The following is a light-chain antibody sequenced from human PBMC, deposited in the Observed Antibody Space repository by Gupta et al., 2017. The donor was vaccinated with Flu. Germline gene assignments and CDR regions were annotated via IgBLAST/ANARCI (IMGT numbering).Light chain of an antibody. Sequence: EIVLTQSPATLSLSPGERATLSCRASQSVSSYLAWYQQKPGQAPRLLIYDASNRATGITARFSGSGDGTDFTLTISSREPEDFAVYYCQQRSNWHPGYTFGQGTKLEIK. CDR1: QSVSSY. J-gene: IGKJ2*01. V-gene: IGKV3-11*01. CDR3: QQRSNWHPGYT. CDR2: DAS.